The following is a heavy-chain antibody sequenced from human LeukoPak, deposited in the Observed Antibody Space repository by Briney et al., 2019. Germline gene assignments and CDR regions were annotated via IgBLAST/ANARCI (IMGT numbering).Heavy chain of an antibody. CDR3: ARARRGSGYYYFDY. CDR2: VNPNSGNT. D-gene: IGHD3-22*01. V-gene: IGHV1-8*01. J-gene: IGHJ4*02. CDR1: GYTFTSYD. Sequence: ASVKVSCKASGYTFTSYDINWVRQATGQGLEWMGWVNPNSGNTGYAQKFQGRVTMTRNTSISTAYMELSSLRSEDTAVYYCARARRGSGYYYFDYWGQGTLVTVSS.